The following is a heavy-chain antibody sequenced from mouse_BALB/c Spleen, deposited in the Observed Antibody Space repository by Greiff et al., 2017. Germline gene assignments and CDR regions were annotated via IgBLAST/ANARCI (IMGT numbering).Heavy chain of an antibody. J-gene: IGHJ2*01. Sequence: QVQLKQSGPELVKPGASVKMSCKASGYTFTDYVISWVKQRTGQGLEWIGEIYPGSGSTYYNEKFKGKATLTADKSSNTAYMQLSSLTSEDSAVYFCARLTSYYFDYWGQGTTLTVSS. V-gene: IGHV1-77*01. CDR1: GYTFTDYV. CDR2: IYPGSGST. CDR3: ARLTSYYFDY.